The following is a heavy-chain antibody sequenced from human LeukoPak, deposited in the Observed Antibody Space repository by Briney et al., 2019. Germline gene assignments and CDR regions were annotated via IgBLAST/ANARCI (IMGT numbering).Heavy chain of an antibody. CDR1: GFTFSSYG. D-gene: IGHD6-13*01. CDR2: ISSSSSYI. CDR3: AREDPGIAAAGFDY. J-gene: IGHJ4*02. Sequence: PGGVLRLSCAASGFTFSSYGMNWVRRAPGKGLEWVSSISSSSSYIYYADSVKGRFTISRDNAKNSLYLQMNSLRAEDTAVYYCAREDPGIAAAGFDYWGQGTLVTVS. V-gene: IGHV3-21*01.